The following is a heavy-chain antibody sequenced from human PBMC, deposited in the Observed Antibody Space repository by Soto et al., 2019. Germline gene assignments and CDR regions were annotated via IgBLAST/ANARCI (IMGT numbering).Heavy chain of an antibody. V-gene: IGHV4-39*07. CDR2: ISHTGRT. D-gene: IGHD2-15*01. CDR1: GGSVSSESHY. CDR3: ARDPANLALAVAYFDS. J-gene: IGHJ4*02. Sequence: SETLSLTCTVSGGSVSSESHYWGWIRQSPEKGLEWIGSISHTGRTSYNPSLKSRVSISVDTSKNQFSLTLTSVTAADTAVYYCARDPANLALAVAYFDSWGQGTLVTVSS.